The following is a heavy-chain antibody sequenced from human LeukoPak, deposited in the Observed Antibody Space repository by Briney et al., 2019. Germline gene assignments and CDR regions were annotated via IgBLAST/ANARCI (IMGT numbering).Heavy chain of an antibody. Sequence: GGALRLSRAAPGFTLSSYSMNRVRPAPGKGVGWLLYISSSGSTIYYADSVKGRFTISRDNAKNSLYLQMNSLRAEDTAVYYCARDEYYDSSGYTSWGQGTLVTVSS. V-gene: IGHV3-48*01. D-gene: IGHD3-22*01. CDR3: ARDEYYDSSGYTS. J-gene: IGHJ4*02. CDR1: GFTLSSYS. CDR2: ISSSGSTI.